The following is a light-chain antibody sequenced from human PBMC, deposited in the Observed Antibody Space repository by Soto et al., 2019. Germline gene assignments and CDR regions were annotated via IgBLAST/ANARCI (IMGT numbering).Light chain of an antibody. Sequence: EILLTQSPGTLSLSPGDRATLSCRASQRLGSTFLAWYQQKSGQSPRLLIYGASDRATDIPNRFTGSGSGADFTLTISRLEPEDFAVYFCIQYGTLPISFGGG. J-gene: IGKJ4*01. CDR1: QRLGSTF. CDR3: IQYGTLPIS. V-gene: IGKV3-20*01. CDR2: GAS.